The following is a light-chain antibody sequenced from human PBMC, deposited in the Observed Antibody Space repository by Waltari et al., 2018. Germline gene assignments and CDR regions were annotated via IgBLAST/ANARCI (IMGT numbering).Light chain of an antibody. CDR3: QQYGRSSWT. J-gene: IGKJ1*01. Sequence: ELVFTQSPGPLSFSPWERAALSCRASQSVSSSDLAWYQQKPGQAPRLIIYGASSRATGIPDRFSGSGSGTDFTLAISRLEPEDFAVYYCQQYGRSSWTFGQGTKVEIK. CDR2: GAS. CDR1: QSVSSSD. V-gene: IGKV3-20*01.